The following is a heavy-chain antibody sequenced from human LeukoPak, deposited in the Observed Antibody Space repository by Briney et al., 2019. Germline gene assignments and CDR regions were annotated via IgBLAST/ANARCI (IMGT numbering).Heavy chain of an antibody. V-gene: IGHV3-23*01. CDR3: AKVPRYYYDSSGYENWFDP. CDR2: ISGSGGST. Sequence: PGGSLRPSCAASGFTFSSYAMSWVRQAPGKGLEWVAAISGSGGSTYYADSVKGRFTISRDNSKNTLYLQMNSLRAEDTAVYYCAKVPRYYYDSSGYENWFDPWGQGTLVTVSS. CDR1: GFTFSSYA. J-gene: IGHJ5*02. D-gene: IGHD3-22*01.